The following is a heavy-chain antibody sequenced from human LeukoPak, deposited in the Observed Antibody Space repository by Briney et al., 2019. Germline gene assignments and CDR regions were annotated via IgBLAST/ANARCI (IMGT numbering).Heavy chain of an antibody. D-gene: IGHD1-26*01. CDR3: AREHQWASDY. Sequence: ASVKVSCKASGYTFNDYYVHWIRQAPGQGLEWVGWIYPNTGGTDYAQNFQGRATITGDTSSSTVYMELRSLRSDDTAVYYCAREHQWASDYWGQGTLVTVSS. J-gene: IGHJ4*02. V-gene: IGHV1-2*02. CDR2: IYPNTGGT. CDR1: GYTFNDYY.